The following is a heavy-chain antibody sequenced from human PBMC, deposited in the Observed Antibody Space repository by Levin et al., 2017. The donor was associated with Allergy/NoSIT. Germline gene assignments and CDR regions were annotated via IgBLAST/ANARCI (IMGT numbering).Heavy chain of an antibody. CDR3: ARGSLSVAPLYYFDY. J-gene: IGHJ4*02. V-gene: IGHV4-34*01. CDR2: INHSGST. Sequence: SQTLSLTCAVYGGSFSGYYWSWLRQPPGKGLEWIGEINHSGSTNYNPSLKSRVTISVDTSKNQFSLKLSSVTAADTAVYYCARGSLSVAPLYYFDYWGQGTLVTVSS. CDR1: GGSFSGYY. D-gene: IGHD6-19*01.